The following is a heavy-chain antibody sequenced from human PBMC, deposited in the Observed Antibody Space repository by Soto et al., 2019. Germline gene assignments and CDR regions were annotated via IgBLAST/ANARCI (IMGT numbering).Heavy chain of an antibody. J-gene: IGHJ6*02. CDR2: IIPIFGTA. V-gene: IGHV1-69*13. Sequence: SGKVSCNASGGTFSSYAISWVRQAPGQGLEWMGGIIPIFGTANYAQKFQGRVTITADESTSTAYMELSSLRSEDTAVYYCAREVGCSGGSCYRLLNGMHVRGQGTSVPIS. D-gene: IGHD2-15*01. CDR3: AREVGCSGGSCYRLLNGMHV. CDR1: GGTFSSYA.